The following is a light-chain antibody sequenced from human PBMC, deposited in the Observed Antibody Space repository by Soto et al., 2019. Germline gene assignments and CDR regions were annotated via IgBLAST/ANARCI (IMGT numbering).Light chain of an antibody. V-gene: IGKV1-5*03. CDR3: QQYGT. J-gene: IGKJ1*01. CDR2: KAS. CDR1: QSISSW. Sequence: DIQMTQSPSTLSASVGDRVTITCRASQSISSWLAWYQQKPGKAPKLLIYKASSLESGVPSRFSGSGSGTEFTLPISSLQPDDFSTYYCQQYGTFGLGTKVEIK.